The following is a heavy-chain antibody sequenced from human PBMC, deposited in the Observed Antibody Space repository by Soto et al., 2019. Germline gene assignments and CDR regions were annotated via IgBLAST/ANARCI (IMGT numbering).Heavy chain of an antibody. V-gene: IGHV4-30-4*01. Sequence: QVQLQESGPGLVKPSQTLSLTCTVSGDSINSGDYYWSWIRQPPGKGLEYIGYIYYSASTYYNPSLKSRLTISKDTSKNQFSLTLSSVTAADTAVYYCASARSSSGKKKFDYWGQGTLVTVCS. J-gene: IGHJ4*02. CDR2: IYYSAST. CDR3: ASARSSSGKKKFDY. D-gene: IGHD6-6*01. CDR1: GDSINSGDYY.